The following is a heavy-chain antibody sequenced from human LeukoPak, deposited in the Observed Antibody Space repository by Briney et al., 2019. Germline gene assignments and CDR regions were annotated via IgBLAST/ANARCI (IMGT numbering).Heavy chain of an antibody. CDR3: ARGANYYDSSGRISDAFDI. CDR1: GYTFTSYD. D-gene: IGHD3-22*01. CDR2: MNPNSGNT. Sequence: ASVKVSCKASGYTFTSYDINWVRQATGQGLEWMGWMNPNSGNTGYAQKFQGRVTMTRNTSISTAYMELSSLRSEDTAVYYCARGANYYDSSGRISDAFDIWGQGTMVTVSS. V-gene: IGHV1-8*01. J-gene: IGHJ3*02.